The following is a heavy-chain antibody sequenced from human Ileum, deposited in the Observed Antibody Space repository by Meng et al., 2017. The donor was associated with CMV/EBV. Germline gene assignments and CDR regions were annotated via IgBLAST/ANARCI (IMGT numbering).Heavy chain of an antibody. Sequence: QLQLQESGQRLLQPSETLSPTCTVTGGSLTSYYWTWIRQPAGKGLEWIGRIHPTGTTDDNPSLRSRVSMSLDKSKNQFSLKLTSVTAADTAVYYCARAAARGVPVDLWGQGTLVTVSS. D-gene: IGHD3-10*01. CDR3: ARAAARGVPVDL. J-gene: IGHJ5*02. CDR1: GGSLTSYY. V-gene: IGHV4-4*07. CDR2: IHPTGTT.